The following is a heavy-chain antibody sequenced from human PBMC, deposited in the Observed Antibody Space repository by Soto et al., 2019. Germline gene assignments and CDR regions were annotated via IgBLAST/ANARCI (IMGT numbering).Heavy chain of an antibody. CDR1: GYTFTDFY. V-gene: IGHV1-2*02. J-gene: IGHJ5*02. Sequence: QEQLVQSGTEVKKPGASVTVSCKSSGYTFTDFYLHWLRQAPGQGLGWVGGINPKTGDTKSSQKFQGRVTMSRDTSVSTAYIDLTSLTSDDTAMYYCATGTNGTTGWYHPWGQGTRVTVSS. D-gene: IGHD1-1*01. CDR3: ATGTNGTTGWYHP. CDR2: INPKTGDT.